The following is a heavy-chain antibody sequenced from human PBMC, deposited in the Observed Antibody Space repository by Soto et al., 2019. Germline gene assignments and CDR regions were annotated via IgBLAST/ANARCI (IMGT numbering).Heavy chain of an antibody. CDR1: GGSISSYY. Sequence: QVQLQESGPGLVKPSETLSLTCTVSGGSISSYYWSWIRQPPGKGLGWIGYIYYSGSTNYNPSLKSRVTISVDTSKNQFSLKLSSVTAADTAVYYCARGSKDSSGWYLSHAFDIWGQGTMVTVSS. J-gene: IGHJ3*02. CDR3: ARGSKDSSGWYLSHAFDI. CDR2: IYYSGST. D-gene: IGHD6-19*01. V-gene: IGHV4-59*01.